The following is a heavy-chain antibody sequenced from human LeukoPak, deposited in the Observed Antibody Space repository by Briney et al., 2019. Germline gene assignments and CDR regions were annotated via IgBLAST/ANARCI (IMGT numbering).Heavy chain of an antibody. J-gene: IGHJ4*02. CDR1: GYTFTGYY. CDR2: INPNSGGT. V-gene: IGHV1-2*02. Sequence: ASVKVSCKASGYTFTGYYMHWVRQAPGQGLEWMGWINPNSGGTNYAQKFQGRVTMTRDTSISTAYMELSRLRSDDTAVYYCARDGSGDPTMTAFDYWGQGTLATVSS. CDR3: ARDGSGDPTMTAFDY. D-gene: IGHD3-10*01.